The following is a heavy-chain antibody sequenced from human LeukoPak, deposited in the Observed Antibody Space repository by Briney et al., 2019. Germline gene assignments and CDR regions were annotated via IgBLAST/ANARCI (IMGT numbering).Heavy chain of an antibody. CDR3: ARVGVATNLGYYYYMDV. Sequence: SETLSLTCTVSGGSISSYYWSWIRQPPGKGLEWIGYIYYSGSTNYNPSLKSRVTISVDTSKNQFSLKLSSVTAADTAVYYCARVGVATNLGYYYYMDVWGKGTTVTVS. V-gene: IGHV4-59*01. CDR2: IYYSGST. CDR1: GGSISSYY. J-gene: IGHJ6*03. D-gene: IGHD3-3*01.